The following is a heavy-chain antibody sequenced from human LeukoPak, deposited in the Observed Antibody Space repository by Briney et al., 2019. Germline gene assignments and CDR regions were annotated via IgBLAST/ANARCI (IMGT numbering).Heavy chain of an antibody. D-gene: IGHD1-1*01. CDR3: ARIGLTTGMLPDY. Sequence: GGSLRLSCAASGFTFSSYAMSWVRQAPGKGLEWVSGISGSDGSTYYADSVQGRFIISRDNSKNTLYLQMNSLRPEDTAVYFCARIGLTTGMLPDYWGQGTLVTVSS. CDR1: GFTFSSYA. J-gene: IGHJ4*02. CDR2: ISGSDGST. V-gene: IGHV3-23*01.